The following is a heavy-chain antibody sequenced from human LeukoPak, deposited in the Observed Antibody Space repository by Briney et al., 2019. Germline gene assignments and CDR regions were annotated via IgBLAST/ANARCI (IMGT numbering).Heavy chain of an antibody. CDR1: GFTVSSNY. J-gene: IGHJ4*02. Sequence: PGGSLRLSCAASGFTVSSNYMSWVRQAPGKGLEWVSVIYSGGSTYYADSVKGGFTISRDNSKNTLYLQMNSLRAEDTAVYYCATVLLWFGDPGAFDYWGQGTLVTVSS. D-gene: IGHD3-10*01. CDR2: IYSGGST. CDR3: ATVLLWFGDPGAFDY. V-gene: IGHV3-66*01.